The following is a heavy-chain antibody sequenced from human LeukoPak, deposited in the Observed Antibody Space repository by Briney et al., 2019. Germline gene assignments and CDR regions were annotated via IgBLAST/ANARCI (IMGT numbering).Heavy chain of an antibody. V-gene: IGHV5-51*01. Sequence: GESLKISCKGSGYSFTSYWIGWVRQMPGKGLEWMGIIYPGDSDTRYSPSFQGQVTISADKSISTAYLQWSSLKASDTAMYYCARQKGYYDSTQQLNWFDPWGQGTLVTVSS. CDR1: GYSFTSYW. D-gene: IGHD3-22*01. J-gene: IGHJ5*02. CDR3: ARQKGYYDSTQQLNWFDP. CDR2: IYPGDSDT.